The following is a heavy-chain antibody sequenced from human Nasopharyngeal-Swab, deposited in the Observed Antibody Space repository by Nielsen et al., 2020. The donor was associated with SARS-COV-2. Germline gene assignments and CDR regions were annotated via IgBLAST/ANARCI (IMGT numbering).Heavy chain of an antibody. CDR1: GYTFTGYY. Sequence: ASVKGSCKASGYTFTGYYMHWVRQAPGQGLEWMGRINPNSGGTNYAQKFQGRVTMTRETSISTAYMELSRLRSDDTAVYYCARGPYDFWSDLTGPDYWGQGTLVTVSS. V-gene: IGHV1-2*06. D-gene: IGHD3-3*01. CDR2: INPNSGGT. CDR3: ARGPYDFWSDLTGPDY. J-gene: IGHJ4*02.